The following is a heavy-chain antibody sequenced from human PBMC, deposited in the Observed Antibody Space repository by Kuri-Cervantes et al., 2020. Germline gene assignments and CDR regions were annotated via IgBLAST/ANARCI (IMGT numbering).Heavy chain of an antibody. D-gene: IGHD1-26*01. Sequence: ASVKVSCKASGYTFTSYGISWVRQAPGQGLEWMGWINPNSGGTNYAQKFQGRVTMTRDTSISTVYMDLSGLRSDDTAVYYCVRGGGRGGFDPWGQGTLVTVSS. CDR1: GYTFTSYG. V-gene: IGHV1-2*02. CDR3: VRGGGRGGFDP. CDR2: INPNSGGT. J-gene: IGHJ5*02.